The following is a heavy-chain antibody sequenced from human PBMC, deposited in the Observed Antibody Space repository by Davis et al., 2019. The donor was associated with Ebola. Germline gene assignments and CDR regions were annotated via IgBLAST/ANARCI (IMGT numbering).Heavy chain of an antibody. D-gene: IGHD2-15*01. CDR3: ARVQVVVVAATHFGMDV. V-gene: IGHV1-18*04. CDR2: ISAYNGNT. Sequence: AASVKVSCKASGYTFTSYYMHWVRQAPGQGLEWMGWISAYNGNTNYAQKLQGRVTMTTDTSTSTAYMELRSLRSDDTAVYYCARVQVVVVAATHFGMDVWGQGTTVTVSS. CDR1: GYTFTSYY. J-gene: IGHJ6*02.